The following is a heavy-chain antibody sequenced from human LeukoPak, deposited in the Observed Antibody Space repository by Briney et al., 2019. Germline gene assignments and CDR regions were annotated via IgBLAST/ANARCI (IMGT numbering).Heavy chain of an antibody. CDR3: TRKGSGYAFQAFDY. J-gene: IGHJ4*02. CDR2: INAGNGNT. D-gene: IGHD5-12*01. V-gene: IGHV1-3*01. Sequence: ASVKVSCKASGYTFTSYAMHWVRQAPGQRLEWMGWINAGNGNTKYSQKFQGRVTITRDTSASTAYMELSSLRSEDTAVYYCTRKGSGYAFQAFDYWGQGTLVTVSS. CDR1: GYTFTSYA.